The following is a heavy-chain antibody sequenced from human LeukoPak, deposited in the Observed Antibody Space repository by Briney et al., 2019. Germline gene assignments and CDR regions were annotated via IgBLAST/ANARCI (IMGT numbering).Heavy chain of an antibody. CDR1: GFTFSNAW. CDR2: IKGKTDGRTT. D-gene: IGHD6-19*01. CDR3: TTYSSGWT. Sequence: GGSLRLSCAASGFTFSNAWMSWVRQAPGKGLEWVGRIKGKTDGRTTDYAAPVKGRFTISRDDSKNTLYLQMNSLKTDDTAVYYCTTYSSGWTWGQGTLVTVSS. J-gene: IGHJ4*02. V-gene: IGHV3-15*01.